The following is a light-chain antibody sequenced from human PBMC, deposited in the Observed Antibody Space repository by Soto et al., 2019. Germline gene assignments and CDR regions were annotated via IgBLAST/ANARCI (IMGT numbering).Light chain of an antibody. CDR1: QIXXSW. J-gene: IGKJ1*01. Sequence: DIQMTQSPSTLSASVGDRVTLPCRASQIXXSWLAWYQQKPGKAPKLLIYDASSLXXGVPSRFSGSGSGTEFTLTISSLQPDDFATYYCQQYNSYSQTFGQGTKVDIK. CDR3: QQYNSYSQT. CDR2: DAS. V-gene: IGKV1-5*01.